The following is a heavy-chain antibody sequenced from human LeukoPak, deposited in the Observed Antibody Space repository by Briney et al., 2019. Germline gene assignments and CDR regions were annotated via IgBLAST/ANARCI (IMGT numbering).Heavy chain of an antibody. CDR2: INHSGST. CDR3: ARDRSRRFDP. CDR1: GGSFSGYY. Sequence: SETLSLTCAVYGGSFSGYYWSWIRQPPGKGLEWIGEINHSGSTNYNPSLKSRVTISVDTSKNQFSLKLSSVTAADTAVYYCARDRSRRFDPWGQGTLVTVSS. V-gene: IGHV4-34*01. J-gene: IGHJ5*02.